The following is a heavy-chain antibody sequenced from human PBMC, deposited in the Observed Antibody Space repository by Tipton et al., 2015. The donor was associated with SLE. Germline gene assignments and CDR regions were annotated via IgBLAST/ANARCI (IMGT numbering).Heavy chain of an antibody. J-gene: IGHJ4*02. CDR1: GFSFHGYA. CDR2: INWDGDRT. V-gene: IGHV3-43D*03. Sequence: SLRLSCAASGFSFHGYAMHWVRQAPGKGLEWVALINWDGDRTSYADSVKGRFTISRDNSKNSLYLQMNSLRPEDTAVYYCVKGAGGGGGYFDYWGQGTLVTVSS. CDR3: VKGAGGGGGYFDY. D-gene: IGHD2-15*01.